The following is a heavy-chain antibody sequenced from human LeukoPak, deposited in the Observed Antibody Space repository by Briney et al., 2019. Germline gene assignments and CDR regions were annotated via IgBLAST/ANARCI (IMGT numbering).Heavy chain of an antibody. Sequence: GGSLRLSCAASGFTVSSNYMSWVRQAPGKGLEWVSVIYSGGSTYYADSVKGRFTISRDNSKNTLYLQMNSLRAEDTAVYYCARVESERTKWELLGGGDYWGQGTLVTVSS. J-gene: IGHJ4*02. CDR2: IYSGGST. CDR3: ARVESERTKWELLGGGDY. CDR1: GFTVSSNY. V-gene: IGHV3-66*01. D-gene: IGHD1-26*01.